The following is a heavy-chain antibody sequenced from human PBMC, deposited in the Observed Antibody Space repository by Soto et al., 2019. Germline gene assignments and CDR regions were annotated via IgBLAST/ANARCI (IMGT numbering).Heavy chain of an antibody. J-gene: IGHJ6*03. CDR3: AKGHGYCSNGVCSSYMDV. V-gene: IGHV3-23*01. Sequence: GSLRLSCAASGFTFSDYVMSWVRQAPGKGLEWVSKISGSGGSTYYADSVKGRFTISRDNPKNTLYLHMNSLRAEDTAVYYCAKGHGYCSNGVCSSYMDVWGKGTTVTVSS. D-gene: IGHD2-8*01. CDR1: GFTFSDYV. CDR2: ISGSGGST.